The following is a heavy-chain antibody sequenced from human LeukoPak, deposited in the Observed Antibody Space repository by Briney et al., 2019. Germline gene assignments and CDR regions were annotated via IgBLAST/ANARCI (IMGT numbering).Heavy chain of an antibody. CDR1: GGSISSYY. V-gene: IGHV4-4*07. J-gene: IGHJ4*02. CDR2: IYTSGST. Sequence: SETLSLTCTVSGGSISSYYWSWIRQPAGKGLEWIGRIYTSGSTNYNPSLKSRVTMSVDTSKNQFSLKLSSVTAADTAVYYCAREIPGYYYDSSGYPDYWGQGTLVTVSS. D-gene: IGHD3-22*01. CDR3: AREIPGYYYDSSGYPDY.